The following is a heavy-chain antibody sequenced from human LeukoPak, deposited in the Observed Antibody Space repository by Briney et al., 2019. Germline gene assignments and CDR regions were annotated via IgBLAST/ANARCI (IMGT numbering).Heavy chain of an antibody. Sequence: SETLSLTCTVSGGSISTYYWSWIRQPPGKGLEWIGYIYYTGSTSYNPSLKSRVTISVDTSKNQFSLKLSSVTAADTAVYYCARAWGYGDYGPIDYWGQGTLVTVSS. CDR1: GGSISTYY. D-gene: IGHD4-17*01. V-gene: IGHV4-59*01. J-gene: IGHJ4*02. CDR3: ARAWGYGDYGPIDY. CDR2: IYYTGST.